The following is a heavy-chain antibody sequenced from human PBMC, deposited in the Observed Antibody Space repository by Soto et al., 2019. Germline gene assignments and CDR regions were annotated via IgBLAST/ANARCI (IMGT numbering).Heavy chain of an antibody. CDR2: ISSNGSPL. J-gene: IGHJ4*02. CDR3: ARDPDTTSKIGH. D-gene: IGHD1-1*01. V-gene: IGHV3-11*01. CDR1: GFTFSDHY. Sequence: RGSLRLSCTASGFTFSDHYMRWIHQSAGKGPAWGGYISSNGSPLYYAHSVKGRFTISKDNAKNSRYLQMSIRRAEDTALYYCARDPDTTSKIGHGGQGSQVTVSS.